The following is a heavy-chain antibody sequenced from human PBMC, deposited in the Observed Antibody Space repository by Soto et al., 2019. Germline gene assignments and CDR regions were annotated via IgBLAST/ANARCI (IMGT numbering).Heavy chain of an antibody. CDR2: IKSKTDGGTT. Sequence: PGGSLRLSCAASGFTFSNAWMSWVRQAPGKGLEWVGRIKSKTDGGTTDYAAPVKGRFTISRDDSKNTLYLQMNSLKTEDTAVYYCNTGYYYDSSGYYHPGYWGQGTLVTVSS. V-gene: IGHV3-15*01. J-gene: IGHJ4*02. D-gene: IGHD3-22*01. CDR1: GFTFSNAW. CDR3: NTGYYYDSSGYYHPGY.